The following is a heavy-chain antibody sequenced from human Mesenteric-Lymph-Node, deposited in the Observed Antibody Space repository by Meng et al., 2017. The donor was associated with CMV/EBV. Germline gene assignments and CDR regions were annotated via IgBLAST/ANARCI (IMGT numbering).Heavy chain of an antibody. CDR1: GFTFSSYW. Sequence: GESLKISCAASGFTFSSYWMHWVRQAPGKGLVWVSRIHGDGSSTSYADSVKGRFTISRDNAKNTLYLQMNSLRAEDTAVYYCARLQTSGYGHFDYWGQGTQVTVS. CDR2: IHGDGSST. J-gene: IGHJ4*02. D-gene: IGHD5-12*01. V-gene: IGHV3-74*01. CDR3: ARLQTSGYGHFDY.